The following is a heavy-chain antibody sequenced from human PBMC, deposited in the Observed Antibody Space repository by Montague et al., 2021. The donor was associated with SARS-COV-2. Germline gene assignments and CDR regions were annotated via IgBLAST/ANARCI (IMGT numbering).Heavy chain of an antibody. Sequence: SLRLSCAASGFTFSSYSMNWVRQAPGKGLEWVSYISSSSSTIYYADSVKGRFTISRDNAKNSLYLQMNSLRAEDTAVYYCGRGNGGPNRRFLEWLSPYGMDVWGQGTTVTVSS. CDR3: GRGNGGPNRRFLEWLSPYGMDV. J-gene: IGHJ6*02. D-gene: IGHD3-3*01. CDR2: ISSSSSTI. CDR1: GFTFSSYS. V-gene: IGHV3-48*04.